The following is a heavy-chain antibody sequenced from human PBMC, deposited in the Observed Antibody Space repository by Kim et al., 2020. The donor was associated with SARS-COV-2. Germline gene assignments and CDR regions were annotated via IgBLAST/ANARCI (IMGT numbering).Heavy chain of an antibody. V-gene: IGHV4-34*01. CDR2: INHSGSS. CDR1: GGSFSGYY. Sequence: SETLSLTCAVYGGSFSGYYWSWIRQPPGKGLEWIGEINHSGSSNYNPSLKSRVTISVDTSKNQFSLKLSSGTAADTAVYYCVRVQGSWYQLPEGFRFRGTYFDYWGQGTLVTVSS. J-gene: IGHJ4*02. D-gene: IGHD2-2*01. CDR3: VRVQGSWYQLPEGFRFRGTYFDY.